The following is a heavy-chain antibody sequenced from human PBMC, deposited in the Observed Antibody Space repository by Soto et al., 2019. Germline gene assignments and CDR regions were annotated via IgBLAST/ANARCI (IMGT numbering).Heavy chain of an antibody. CDR3: ASLSLDYDSSGYPLGAFNI. J-gene: IGHJ3*02. V-gene: IGHV3-21*01. CDR2: ISSSSSYI. Sequence: GGSLRLSCAASEFTYSGDSMNWVRQAPGKGLEWVSSISSSSSYIYYADSVKGRFTISRDNAKNSLYLQMNSLRAEDTAVYYCASLSLDYDSSGYPLGAFNIWGQGTMVTVS. D-gene: IGHD3-22*01. CDR1: EFTYSGDS.